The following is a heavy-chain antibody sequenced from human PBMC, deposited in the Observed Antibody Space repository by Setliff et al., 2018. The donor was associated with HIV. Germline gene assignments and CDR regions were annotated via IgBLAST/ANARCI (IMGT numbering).Heavy chain of an antibody. Sequence: PSETLSLTCAVYGGSFSGYFWSWIRQSPGKGLEWIGEFRHSGSTYYKPSLKSRVTISVDTSKNQFSLKLNSVTAADTAMYYCARVVDADYLDYWGQGTPVTVSS. V-gene: IGHV4-34*01. D-gene: IGHD2-15*01. J-gene: IGHJ4*02. CDR3: ARVVDADYLDY. CDR2: FRHSGST. CDR1: GGSFSGYF.